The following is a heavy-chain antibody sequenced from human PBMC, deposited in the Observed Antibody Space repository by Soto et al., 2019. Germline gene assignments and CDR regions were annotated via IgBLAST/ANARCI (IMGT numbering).Heavy chain of an antibody. CDR3: ARVFSDSSSFFDP. D-gene: IGHD6-13*01. CDR2: IYYSGRT. V-gene: IGHV4-31*03. Sequence: PSETLSLTCTASGGSISSGGYYWSWIRQHPGKGLEWIGNIYYSGRTYYNPSLKSRVTISVDTSKNQFSLKVSSVTGADTAVYYCARVFSDSSSFFDPWGQGTLVTVSS. J-gene: IGHJ5*02. CDR1: GGSISSGGYY.